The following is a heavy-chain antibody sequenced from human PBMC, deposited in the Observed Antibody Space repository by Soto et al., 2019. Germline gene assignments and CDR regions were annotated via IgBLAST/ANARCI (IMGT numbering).Heavy chain of an antibody. V-gene: IGHV4-61*08. J-gene: IGHJ5*02. CDR2: IYYSGST. D-gene: IGHD5-18*01. Sequence: SETLYITCTVSGGSVSSGDYYWSWIRQPPGKGLEWIGYIYYSGSTNYNPSLKSRVSISLDTSKNQFSLRLTSVTAADTAVYYCARIPVDTYMINWFDPWGQGTLV. CDR3: ARIPVDTYMINWFDP. CDR1: GGSVSSGDYY.